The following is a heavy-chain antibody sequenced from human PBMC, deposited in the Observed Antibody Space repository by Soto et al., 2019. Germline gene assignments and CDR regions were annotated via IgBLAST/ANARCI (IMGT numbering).Heavy chain of an antibody. J-gene: IGHJ6*02. CDR1: GFTFSRFV. Sequence: HVQLVESGGGVVQPGRSLRLSCAASGFTFSRFVMHWVRQAPGKGLEWVAFIAYDGSNKHYADSVKGRFTISRDNSNNTLYLQTNSLRVEDTAVDYCAIPQGAHLNYFYGMDVWGQGTTVTVSS. V-gene: IGHV3-30-3*01. CDR2: IAYDGSNK. CDR3: AIPQGAHLNYFYGMDV.